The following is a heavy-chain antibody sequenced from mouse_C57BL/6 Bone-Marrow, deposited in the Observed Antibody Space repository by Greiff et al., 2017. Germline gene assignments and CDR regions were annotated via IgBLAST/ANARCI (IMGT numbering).Heavy chain of an antibody. V-gene: IGHV14-4*01. CDR3: TTCGRVAY. CDR1: GFNFNDDY. CDR2: IFPEYGDT. J-gene: IGHJ3*01. Sequence: DVKLVESGAELVRPGASVKLSCTASGFNFNDDYMHWVKQRPEQGLEWIGWIFPEYGDTEYASKFQGKATITADTFSNTAYLQLSSLTSEDTAVYYCTTCGRVAYWGQGTLVTVSA.